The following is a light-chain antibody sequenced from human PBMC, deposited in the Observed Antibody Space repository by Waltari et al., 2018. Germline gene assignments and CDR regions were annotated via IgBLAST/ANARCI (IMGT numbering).Light chain of an antibody. J-gene: IGKJ4*01. CDR3: QQRSNWPPLT. CDR1: QSVSSY. Sequence: EIVLTQSPATLSLSSGERATLPCRASQSVSSYLAWNQQKAGQAPRLLIYDASNRATGITARFSCSGCWTDFTLTISSLEPEDFAVYYCQQRSNWPPLTFGGGTKVEIK. V-gene: IGKV3-11*01. CDR2: DAS.